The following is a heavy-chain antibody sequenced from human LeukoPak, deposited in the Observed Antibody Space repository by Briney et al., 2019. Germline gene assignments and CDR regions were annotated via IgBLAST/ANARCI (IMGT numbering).Heavy chain of an antibody. CDR2: IRYDGSNK. Sequence: GGSLRLSCAASGFTFSSYGMHWVRQAPGKGLEWVAFIRYDGSNKYYADSVKGRFTISRDNSKNTLYLQMNSLRAEDTAVYYCAKDRGYYDSSGYCFDYWGQGTLVTVSS. D-gene: IGHD3-22*01. CDR1: GFTFSSYG. V-gene: IGHV3-30*02. CDR3: AKDRGYYDSSGYCFDY. J-gene: IGHJ4*02.